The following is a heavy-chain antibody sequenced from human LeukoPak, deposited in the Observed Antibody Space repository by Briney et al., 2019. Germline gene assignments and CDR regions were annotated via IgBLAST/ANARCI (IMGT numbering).Heavy chain of an antibody. D-gene: IGHD1-7*01. CDR3: ARDLSSGNWNYGIDY. CDR2: ISSSSSTI. V-gene: IGHV3-48*01. CDR1: GFTFSSYS. J-gene: IGHJ4*02. Sequence: GGSLRLSCAASGFTFSSYSMKWVRQAPGKGLGWVSYISSSSSTIYYAHSVKGRFTISRDNAKNSLYLQMNSLRAEDTAVYYCARDLSSGNWNYGIDYWGQGTLVTVSS.